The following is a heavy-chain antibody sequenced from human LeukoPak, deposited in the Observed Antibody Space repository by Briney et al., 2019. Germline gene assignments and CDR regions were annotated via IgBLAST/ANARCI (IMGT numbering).Heavy chain of an antibody. J-gene: IGHJ4*02. D-gene: IGHD3-22*01. CDR1: GFTFSSYA. CDR2: ISYDGSNK. Sequence: GGSLRLSCAASGFTFSSYAMHWVRQAPGKGLEWVAVISYDGSNKYYADSVKGRYTISRDNSKNTLYLQMNSLRAEDTAVYYCARGRPIVEVITPPVDYWGQGTLVTVSS. V-gene: IGHV3-30-3*01. CDR3: ARGRPIVEVITPPVDY.